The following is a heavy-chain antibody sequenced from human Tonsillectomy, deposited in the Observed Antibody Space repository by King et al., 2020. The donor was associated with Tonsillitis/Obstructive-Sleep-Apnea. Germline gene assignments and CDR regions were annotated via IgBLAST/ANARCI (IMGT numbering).Heavy chain of an antibody. CDR1: GFTFSSYG. CDR2: IWYDGSNK. V-gene: IGHV3-33*01. CDR3: ARRRYDPYDYMDV. J-gene: IGHJ6*03. D-gene: IGHD3-3*01. Sequence: QLVQSGGGVVQPGRSLRLSCAASGFTFSSYGMHWVRQAPGKGLEWVAVIWYDGSNKYYADSVKGRFTISRDNSKNTLYLQMNSLRAEDTAVYYCARRRYDPYDYMDVWGKGTTVTVSS.